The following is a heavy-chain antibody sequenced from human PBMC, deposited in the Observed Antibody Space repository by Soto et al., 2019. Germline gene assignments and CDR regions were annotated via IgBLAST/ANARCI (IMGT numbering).Heavy chain of an antibody. J-gene: IGHJ4*02. Sequence: SGPTLVNPTQTLTLTCTFPGFSLSTTAGAVGWIRQPPVKALEWLALIYWDDDKRYSPSLKNKLTITKDTSKNQVVLTMTNMDPVDTATYYCAHRYYDFWSGPNAPPFDYWGQGTLVPSPQ. CDR3: AHRYYDFWSGPNAPPFDY. V-gene: IGHV2-5*02. D-gene: IGHD3-3*01. CDR2: IYWDDDK. CDR1: GFSLSTTAGA.